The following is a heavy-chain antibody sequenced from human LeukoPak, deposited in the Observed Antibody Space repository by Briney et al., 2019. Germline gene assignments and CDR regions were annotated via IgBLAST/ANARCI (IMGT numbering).Heavy chain of an antibody. CDR2: ITTGGPNT. Sequence: TGGSLRLSCTASGFTFSSYTMSWVRQAPGKGLKWVSTITTGGPNTYYADSVKGRFTISRDNSKNTLYLQMNSLRAEDTAVYYCAKVGISDYWGQGTLVTVSS. CDR1: GFTFSSYT. D-gene: IGHD6-13*01. CDR3: AKVGISDY. V-gene: IGHV3-23*01. J-gene: IGHJ4*02.